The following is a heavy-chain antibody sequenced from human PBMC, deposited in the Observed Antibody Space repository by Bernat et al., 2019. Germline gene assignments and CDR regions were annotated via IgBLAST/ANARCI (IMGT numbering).Heavy chain of an antibody. CDR2: IYSGGST. CDR3: ARDERGNDAFDI. Sequence: EVQLLETGGGLIQPGGSLRLSCAASGFTVSSNYMSWVRQAPGKGLEWVSVIYSGGSTYYADSVKGRFTISRDNSKNTLYLQMNSLRAEDTAVYYCARDERGNDAFDIWGQGTMVTVSS. V-gene: IGHV3-53*05. J-gene: IGHJ3*02. D-gene: IGHD1-1*01. CDR1: GFTVSSNY.